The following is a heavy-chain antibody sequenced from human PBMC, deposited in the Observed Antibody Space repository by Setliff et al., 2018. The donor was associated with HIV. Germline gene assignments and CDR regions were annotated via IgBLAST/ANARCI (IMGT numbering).Heavy chain of an antibody. CDR2: IYYSGST. Sequence: LSLTCTVSGGSISSGDYYWSWIRQPPGKGLEWIGYIYYSGSTYYNPSLKSRVTISVDTSKNQFSLKLSSVTAADTAVYYCARDRFFGSGSYRWFGPWGQGTLVTVSS. CDR3: ARDRFFGSGSYRWFGP. J-gene: IGHJ5*02. V-gene: IGHV4-30-4*08. D-gene: IGHD3-10*01. CDR1: GGSISSGDYY.